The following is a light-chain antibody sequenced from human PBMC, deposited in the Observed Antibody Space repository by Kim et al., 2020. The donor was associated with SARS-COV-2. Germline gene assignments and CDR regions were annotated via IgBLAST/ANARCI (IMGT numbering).Light chain of an antibody. CDR1: SSDVGGYNY. CDR2: DVS. J-gene: IGLJ2*01. Sequence: GQSINISCTGTSSDVGGYNYVSWYQQHPGKAPKLMIYDVSKRPSGVSNRFSGSKSGNTASLTISGVQAEDEADYYCSSYTSSSTVVFGGGTQLTVL. CDR3: SSYTSSSTVV. V-gene: IGLV2-14*04.